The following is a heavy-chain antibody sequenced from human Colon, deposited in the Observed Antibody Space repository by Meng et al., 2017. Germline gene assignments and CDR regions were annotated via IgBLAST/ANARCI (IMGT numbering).Heavy chain of an antibody. D-gene: IGHD3-22*01. CDR2: INLSGTA. CDR3: ARGRHHYDRSGYYNFFDY. Sequence: SDPLSLTCAVYDGPFSGYSWSWIRQPPGKGLEWIGDINLSGTANYIPSLQSRITISVDTSKNQFCLELSSVTAADTAVYYCARGRHHYDRSGYYNFFDYWGQGTLVTVSS. V-gene: IGHV4-34*01. J-gene: IGHJ4*02. CDR1: DGPFSGYS.